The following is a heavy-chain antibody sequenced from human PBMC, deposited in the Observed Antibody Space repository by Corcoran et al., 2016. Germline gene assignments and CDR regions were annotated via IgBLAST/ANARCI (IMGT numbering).Heavy chain of an antibody. CDR2: IYYSGST. Sequence: QVQLQESGPGLVKPSETLSLTCTVSGGSISSYYWSWIRQPPGKGLEWIGYIYYSGSTNYNPSLKSRVTISVDTSKNQFSLKLSSVTAADTAVYYCARGKIEGARARKIGAFDIWGQGTMVTVSS. J-gene: IGHJ3*02. V-gene: IGHV4-59*01. D-gene: IGHD1-26*01. CDR1: GGSISSYY. CDR3: ARGKIEGARARKIGAFDI.